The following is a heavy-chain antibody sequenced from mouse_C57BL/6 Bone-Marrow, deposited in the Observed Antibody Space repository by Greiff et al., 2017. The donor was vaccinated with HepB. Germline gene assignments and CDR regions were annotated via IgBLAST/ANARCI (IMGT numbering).Heavy chain of an antibody. CDR3: ARETTTGFAY. J-gene: IGHJ3*01. CDR1: GYSITSGYY. Sequence: EVKLVESGPGLVKPSQSLSLTCSVTGYSITSGYYWNWIRQFPGNKLAWMGYISYDGSNNYNPSLKNRISITRDTSKNQFFLKLNSVTTEDTATYYCARETTTGFAYWGQGTLVTVSA. CDR2: ISYDGSN. D-gene: IGHD1-1*01. V-gene: IGHV3-6*01.